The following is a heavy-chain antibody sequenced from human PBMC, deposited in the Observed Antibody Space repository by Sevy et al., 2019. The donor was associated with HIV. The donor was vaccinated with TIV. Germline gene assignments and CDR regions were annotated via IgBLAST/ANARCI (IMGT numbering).Heavy chain of an antibody. CDR3: AGAIAAAPGSLGPRQVGAFDI. V-gene: IGHV3-11*01. J-gene: IGHJ3*02. D-gene: IGHD6-13*01. CDR2: ISSSGSTI. CDR1: GFTFSDYY. Sequence: GGSLRLSCAASGFTFSDYYMSWIRQAPGKGLEWVSYISSSGSTIYYADSVKGRFTISRDNAKNSRYLQMNSLRAEDTAVYYCAGAIAAAPGSLGPRQVGAFDIWGQGTMVTVSS.